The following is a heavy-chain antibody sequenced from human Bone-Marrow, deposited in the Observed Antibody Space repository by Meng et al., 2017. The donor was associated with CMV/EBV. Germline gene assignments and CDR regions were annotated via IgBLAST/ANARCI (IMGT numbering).Heavy chain of an antibody. CDR3: ARGRYSYGYGAFEI. CDR2: IIPIFGTA. J-gene: IGHJ3*02. Sequence: SVKVSCKASGGTFSSYTISWVRQAPGQGLEWMGGIIPIFGTANYAQKFQGRVTITADESTSTAYMELSRLRSDDTAVYYCARGRYSYGYGAFEIWGQGTMVTVSS. V-gene: IGHV1-69*13. D-gene: IGHD5-18*01. CDR1: GGTFSSYT.